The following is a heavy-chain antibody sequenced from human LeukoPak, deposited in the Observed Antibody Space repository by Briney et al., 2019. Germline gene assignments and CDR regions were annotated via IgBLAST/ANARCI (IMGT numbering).Heavy chain of an antibody. V-gene: IGHV3-23*01. CDR1: GFTFSSYA. Sequence: PGGSLRLSCAASGFTFSSYAMSWVRQAPGKGLEWVSAISGSGGSTYYADSVKGRFTISRDNSKSTLYLQMNSLRAEDTAVYYCAKDHRSSWRAFDYWGQGTLVTVSS. CDR3: AKDHRSSWRAFDY. D-gene: IGHD6-13*01. CDR2: ISGSGGST. J-gene: IGHJ4*02.